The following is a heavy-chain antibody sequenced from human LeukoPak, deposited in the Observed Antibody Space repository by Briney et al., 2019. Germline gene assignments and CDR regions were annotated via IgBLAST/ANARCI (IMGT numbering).Heavy chain of an antibody. CDR1: GFTFSSYS. D-gene: IGHD5-18*01. Sequence: PGGSLRLSCAASGFTFSSYSMNWVRQAPGKGLEWVSSISSSSSYIYYADSVKGRFTISRDNAKNSLYLQMNSLRTEDTALYYCAKAGGTAMESDWFDPWGQGTLVTVSS. CDR3: AKAGGTAMESDWFDP. V-gene: IGHV3-21*04. CDR2: ISSSSSYI. J-gene: IGHJ5*02.